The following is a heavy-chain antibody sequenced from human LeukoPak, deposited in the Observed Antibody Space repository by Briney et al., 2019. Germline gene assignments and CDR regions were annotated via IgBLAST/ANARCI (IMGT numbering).Heavy chain of an antibody. J-gene: IGHJ4*02. CDR2: INHSGST. CDR3: ARVGADGSGFLFDY. Sequence: SETLSLTCAVYGGSFSGYYWSWIRQLPGKGLEWIGEINHSGSTNYNPSLKSRVTISVDTSKNQFSLKLSSVTAADTAVYYCARVGADGSGFLFDYWGQGTLVTVSS. D-gene: IGHD3-10*01. V-gene: IGHV4-34*01. CDR1: GGSFSGYY.